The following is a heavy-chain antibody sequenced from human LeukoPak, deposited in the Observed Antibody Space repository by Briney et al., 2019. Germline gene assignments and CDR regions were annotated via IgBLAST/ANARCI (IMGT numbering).Heavy chain of an antibody. V-gene: IGHV3-48*01. Sequence: PGGSLRLSCAASGFAFSTYRMIWVRQAPGKGLEWTSYISTGGSPKYYADSVKGRFTMSRDNSKNTLYLQMNSLRAEDTAVYYCAKDGGYGSGSYYPDYWGQRTLVTVSS. D-gene: IGHD3-10*01. CDR2: ISTGGSPK. J-gene: IGHJ4*02. CDR3: AKDGGYGSGSYYPDY. CDR1: GFAFSTYR.